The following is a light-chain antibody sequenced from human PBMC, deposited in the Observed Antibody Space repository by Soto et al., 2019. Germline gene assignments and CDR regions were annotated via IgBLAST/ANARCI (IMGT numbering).Light chain of an antibody. CDR2: GAS. J-gene: IGKJ3*01. V-gene: IGKV3-15*01. CDR1: QSVSTS. CDR3: QQYNNWPRS. Sequence: EIVLTHSPATLSLSPGERATLSCRASQSVSTSLAWYQQKPGQAPRLLIYGASTRATGIPARFSGSGSGTEFTLTISSLQSEDFAVYYCQQYNNWPRSFGHGTKVDIK.